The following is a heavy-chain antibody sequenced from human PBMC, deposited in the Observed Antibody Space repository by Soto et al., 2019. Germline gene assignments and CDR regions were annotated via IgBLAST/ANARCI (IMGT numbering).Heavy chain of an antibody. CDR2: IYPGDSDS. J-gene: IGHJ5*02. Sequence: EVQLVQSGAEVKKPGESLKISCKGSGYSFTSYWIGWVRQMPGKGLEWMGIIYPGDSDSRYSPSFQGQVTISADKSISTAHLQWSSLKASYTAMYYCASFSIVRGVITSWFDPWGQGTLVTVSS. CDR3: ASFSIVRGVITSWFDP. D-gene: IGHD3-10*01. CDR1: GYSFTSYW. V-gene: IGHV5-51*01.